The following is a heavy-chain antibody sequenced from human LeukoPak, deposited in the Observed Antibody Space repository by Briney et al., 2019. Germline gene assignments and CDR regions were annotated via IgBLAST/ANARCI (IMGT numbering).Heavy chain of an antibody. CDR2: INPSGGST. V-gene: IGHV1-46*01. J-gene: IGHJ1*01. Sequence: GASVKVSYKASGYTFTIYYIHWVRQAPGQGLEWMGIINPSGGSTSYPQKFQDRVTMTRDTSTSTVYMELSSLKSDDTAIYYCARGVFGELEKLMFQHWGQGTLVTVSS. CDR1: GYTFTIYY. D-gene: IGHD3-10*02. CDR3: ARGVFGELEKLMFQH.